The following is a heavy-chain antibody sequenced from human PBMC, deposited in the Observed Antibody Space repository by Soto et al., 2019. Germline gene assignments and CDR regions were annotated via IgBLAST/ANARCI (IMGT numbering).Heavy chain of an antibody. Sequence: GGSLRLSCAASGFIFSSYGMHWVRQAPGKGLEWVAVIWYDGSNKYYADSVKGRFTISRDNSKNTLYLQMNSLRAEDTAVYYCARRVPAAIRDYYYYGMDVWGQGTTVTVSS. D-gene: IGHD2-2*01. CDR2: IWYDGSNK. CDR3: ARRVPAAIRDYYYYGMDV. CDR1: GFIFSSYG. V-gene: IGHV3-33*01. J-gene: IGHJ6*02.